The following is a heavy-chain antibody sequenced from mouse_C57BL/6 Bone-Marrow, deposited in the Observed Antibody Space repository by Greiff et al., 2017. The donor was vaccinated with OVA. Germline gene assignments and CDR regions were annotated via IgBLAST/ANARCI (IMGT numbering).Heavy chain of an antibody. V-gene: IGHV1-81*01. CDR1: GYTFTSYG. D-gene: IGHD2-13*01. J-gene: IGHJ3*01. CDR2: IYPRSGNT. CDR3: ASRVGDSPFGY. Sequence: VQLQQSGAELVRPGASVKLSCKASGYTFTSYGISWVKQRTGQGLEWIGEIYPRSGNTYYNEKFKGKATLTADKSSSTAYMELRSLTSEDSAVYFCASRVGDSPFGYWGQGTLVTVSA.